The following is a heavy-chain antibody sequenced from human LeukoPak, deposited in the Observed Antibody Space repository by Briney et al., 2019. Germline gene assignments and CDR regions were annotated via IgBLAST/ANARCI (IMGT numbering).Heavy chain of an antibody. V-gene: IGHV4-59*02. J-gene: IGHJ6*03. D-gene: IGHD5-18*01. CDR1: GGSGSSDS. Sequence: PSETLSLTCTVSGGSGSSDSWSWIRQPPGQGLEWIGYISYSGSTSYNPSLKSRVTISVDPSKSQLSLKLRSVTAADTAVYYCARRTRSSNYTYGDAYYYYMDVWGKGTTVIVS. CDR2: ISYSGST. CDR3: ARRTRSSNYTYGDAYYYYMDV.